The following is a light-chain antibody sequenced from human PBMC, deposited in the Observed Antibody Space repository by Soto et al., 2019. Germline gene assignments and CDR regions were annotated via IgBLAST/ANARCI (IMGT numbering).Light chain of an antibody. CDR2: GAS. CDR3: QQYNNWPFLT. V-gene: IGKV3-15*01. J-gene: IGKJ4*01. CDR1: QSVSSN. Sequence: EIVMTQSPATLSVSPGERATLSCRASQSVSSNLAWYQQKPGQAPRLLIYGASTRATGIPARFSGSGSGTEFTLTISSLQSEDFAVYYCQQYNNWPFLTFGGGTKVGIK.